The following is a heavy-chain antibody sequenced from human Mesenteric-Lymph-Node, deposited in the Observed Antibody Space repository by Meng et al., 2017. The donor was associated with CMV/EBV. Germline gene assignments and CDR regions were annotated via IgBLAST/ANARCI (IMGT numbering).Heavy chain of an antibody. CDR3: ARTRGDYFDY. J-gene: IGHJ4*02. CDR1: GFIFSDYY. V-gene: IGHV3-11*01. Sequence: LSCAASGFIFSDYYMTWIRQAPGKGLEWVSYISSGSSTKYYADSVEGRFTISRDNAKNSLFLQMNGLSAEDAAVYYCARTRGDYFDYWGQGTLVTVSS. D-gene: IGHD3-10*01. CDR2: ISSGSSTK.